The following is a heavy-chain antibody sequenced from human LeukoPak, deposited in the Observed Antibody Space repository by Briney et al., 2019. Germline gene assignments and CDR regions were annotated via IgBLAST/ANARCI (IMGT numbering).Heavy chain of an antibody. D-gene: IGHD3-10*01. CDR3: TLPWGSGSYYDY. Sequence: PGGSLRLSCAASGFTFSNAWLNWVRQAPGKGLEWVGHIKSKTDGGTTDYAAPVKGRFTVSRDDSKNTLFLQMNSLKTEDTAVYYCTLPWGSGSYYDYWGQGTLSPSPQ. CDR1: GFTFSNAW. CDR2: IKSKTDGGTT. V-gene: IGHV3-15*01. J-gene: IGHJ4*02.